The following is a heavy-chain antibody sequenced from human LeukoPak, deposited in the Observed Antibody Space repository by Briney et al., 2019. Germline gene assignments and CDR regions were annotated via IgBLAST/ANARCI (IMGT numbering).Heavy chain of an antibody. CDR2: ISSSSSTT. CDR3: ARRSGPFDY. V-gene: IGHV3-48*01. Sequence: GGSLRLSCAASGFTFSSYRMNWVRQAPGKGLEWVSYISSSSSTTYYADSVKGRLTISRDNAKNSLYLQMNSLRAEDTAVYYCARRSGPFDYWGQGTLVTVSS. D-gene: IGHD3-3*01. CDR1: GFTFSSYR. J-gene: IGHJ4*02.